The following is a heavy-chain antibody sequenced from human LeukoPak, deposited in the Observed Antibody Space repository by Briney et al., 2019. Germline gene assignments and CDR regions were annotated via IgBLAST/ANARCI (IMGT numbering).Heavy chain of an antibody. CDR3: ARVGEKAFHLWPEIDY. CDR1: GFTFSTYS. Sequence: GGSRRLSCAASGFTFSTYSMNWVRQAPGKGLEWVSSISSSSSYIYYADSVKGRFTISRDNAKKSLYLQMNSLRAEDTAVYYCARVGEKAFHLWPEIDYWGQGTLVTVSS. J-gene: IGHJ4*02. V-gene: IGHV3-21*01. CDR2: ISSSSSYI. D-gene: IGHD5-24*01.